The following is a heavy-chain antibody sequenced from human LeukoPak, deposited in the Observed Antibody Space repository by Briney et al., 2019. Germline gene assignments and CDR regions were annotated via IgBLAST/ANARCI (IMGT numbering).Heavy chain of an antibody. CDR2: IYYSGST. J-gene: IGHJ4*02. D-gene: IGHD3-22*01. CDR1: GGSISSYY. V-gene: IGHV4-59*12. Sequence: PSETLSLTCTVSGGSISSYYWSWIRQPPGKGLEWIGYIYYSGSTNYNPSLKSRVTISVDTSKNQFSLNLSSVTAADTAVYYCAKIDYDSSGYYFDYWGQGTLVTVSS. CDR3: AKIDYDSSGYYFDY.